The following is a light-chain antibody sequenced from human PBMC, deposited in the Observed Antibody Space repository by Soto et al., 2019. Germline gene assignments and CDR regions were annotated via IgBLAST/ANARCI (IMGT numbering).Light chain of an antibody. CDR1: QSVTNNY. V-gene: IGKV3-20*01. J-gene: IGKJ2*01. Sequence: EIVLTQSPGTLSLSPGERGTLSCRASQSVTNNYLTWYQQRPGQAPRLLIYDVSNRATGVPDRFSGSGSGTEFTLTISRVEPEDSAVYYCRQCAHSPRTFGQGTRLEIK. CDR3: RQCAHSPRT. CDR2: DVS.